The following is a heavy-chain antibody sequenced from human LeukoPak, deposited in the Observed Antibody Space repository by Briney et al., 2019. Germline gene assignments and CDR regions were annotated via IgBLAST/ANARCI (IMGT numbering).Heavy chain of an antibody. CDR2: IIPIFGTA. D-gene: IGHD1-26*01. CDR3: ARGSREEWWELPPMYYFDY. CDR1: GGTFSSYA. V-gene: IGHV1-69*13. Sequence: GASVKVSCKASGGTFSSYAISWVRQAPGQGLEWMGGIIPIFGTANYAQKFQGRVTITADESTSTAYMELSSLRSEDTAVYYCARGSREEWWELPPMYYFDYWGQGTLVTVSS. J-gene: IGHJ4*02.